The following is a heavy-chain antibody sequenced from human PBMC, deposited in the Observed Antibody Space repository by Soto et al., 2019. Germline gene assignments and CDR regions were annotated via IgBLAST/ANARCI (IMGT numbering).Heavy chain of an antibody. CDR2: ISISKGKT. D-gene: IGHD5-12*01. CDR3: ARKGYIGNFGLDV. CDR1: GYTVLNYD. J-gene: IGHJ6*02. V-gene: IGHV1-18*01. Sequence: QVQLEQSGAEVKRPGASVKVSCKASGYTVLNYDVTWVRRATGQGLEWMGWISISKGKTYYQQSLQGRVTMTTDTATTAAYMEGRSLRSDATAVYYCARKGYIGNFGLDVWGQGATVTVSS.